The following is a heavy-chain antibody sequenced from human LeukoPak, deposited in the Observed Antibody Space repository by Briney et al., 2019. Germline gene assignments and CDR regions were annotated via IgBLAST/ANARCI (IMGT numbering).Heavy chain of an antibody. J-gene: IGHJ3*02. CDR1: GLTFDVSV. Sequence: PGGSLSLSSAASGLTFDVSVISWVRQARGRGMDWISVINWNGGSTAYADSVKGRFTIPSNSAKNSLYLQMSSQRAEGAALYHCARISGSGLLRDAFDIWGQGTMVTVSS. CDR2: INWNGGST. CDR3: ARISGSGLLRDAFDI. V-gene: IGHV3-20*01. D-gene: IGHD1-26*01.